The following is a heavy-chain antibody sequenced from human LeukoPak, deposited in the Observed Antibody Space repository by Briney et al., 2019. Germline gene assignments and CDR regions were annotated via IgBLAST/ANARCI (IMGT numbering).Heavy chain of an antibody. D-gene: IGHD3-22*01. J-gene: IGHJ4*02. CDR2: IYYSGST. CDR3: AREANYYDSSGADY. Sequence: LRLSCAASGFTFSSYAMSWIRQPPGKGLEWIGYIYYSGSTYYNPSLKSRATISVDTSKNQFSLKLSSVTAADTAVYYCAREANYYDSSGADYWGQGTLVTVSS. V-gene: IGHV4-30-4*08. CDR1: GFTFSSYA.